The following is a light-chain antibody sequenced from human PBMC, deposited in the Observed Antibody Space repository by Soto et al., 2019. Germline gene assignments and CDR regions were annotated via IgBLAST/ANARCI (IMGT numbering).Light chain of an antibody. CDR2: EGS. CDR3: CSYAAGSAPYV. V-gene: IGLV2-23*01. CDR1: SSDVGAYNY. Sequence: QSALTQPASVSGSPGQSITISCTGTSSDVGAYNYVSWYQQYPGKAPKLMLYEGSKRPSGVSNRFSGSNSGNTASLTISGLQAEDEADYYCCSYAAGSAPYVFGTGTKLTVL. J-gene: IGLJ1*01.